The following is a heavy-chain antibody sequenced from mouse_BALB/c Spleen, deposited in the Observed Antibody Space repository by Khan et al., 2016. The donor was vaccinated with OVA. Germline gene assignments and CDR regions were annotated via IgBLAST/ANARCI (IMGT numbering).Heavy chain of an antibody. CDR2: INPTSGYT. CDR3: TRDRIDY. J-gene: IGHJ2*01. Sequence: QIQLVQSGAELAKPGASVKMSCKASGYTFTTYWMHWVKQRPGQGLEWIGYINPTSGYTAYTDKFKDRATLSADKSSSTAYMQLNSLTSEDSAVYYCTRDRIDYWGQGTTLTVSS. CDR1: GYTFTTYW. V-gene: IGHV1-7*01.